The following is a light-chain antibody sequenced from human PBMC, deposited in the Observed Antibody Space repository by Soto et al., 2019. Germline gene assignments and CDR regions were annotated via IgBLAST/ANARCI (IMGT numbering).Light chain of an antibody. CDR2: TNN. J-gene: IGLJ2*01. CDR3: SAWDDSLNAVV. Sequence: QSVLTQPPSASGTPGQRVTISCSGSSSNIASNAVNWYQQLPGTAPKLLIYTNNRRPSGVPDRFSGSKSGTSASLAISGLQSEDEADYYCSAWDDSLNAVVFGGGTKLTVL. V-gene: IGLV1-44*01. CDR1: SSNIASNA.